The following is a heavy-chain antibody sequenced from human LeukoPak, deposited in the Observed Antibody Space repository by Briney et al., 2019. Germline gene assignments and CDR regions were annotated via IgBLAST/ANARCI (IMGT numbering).Heavy chain of an antibody. CDR1: GFTFSSYS. Sequence: GGSLRLSXAASGFTFSSYSMNWLRQAPGKGLEWVSSISSSSSYIYYADSVKGRFTISRDNAKNSLYLQMNSLRAEDTAVYYCAREGITMVRGGGVSWFDPWGQGTLVTVSS. D-gene: IGHD3-10*01. CDR3: AREGITMVRGGGVSWFDP. CDR2: ISSSSSYI. V-gene: IGHV3-21*01. J-gene: IGHJ5*02.